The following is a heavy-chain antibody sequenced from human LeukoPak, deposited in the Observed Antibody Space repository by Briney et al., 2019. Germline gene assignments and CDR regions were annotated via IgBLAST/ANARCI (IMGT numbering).Heavy chain of an antibody. CDR3: AKLAKFFYGSETFYFFEH. D-gene: IGHD3-10*01. Sequence: PGGSLRLSCAASEFSVGSNYMTWVRQAPGKGLEWVSLIYSGGSTYYADSVKGRFTISRDNSKNTLYLQMNSLRVEDTAVYYCAKLAKFFYGSETFYFFEHWGQGTPVTPSS. CDR1: EFSVGSNY. CDR2: IYSGGST. J-gene: IGHJ4*02. V-gene: IGHV3-66*04.